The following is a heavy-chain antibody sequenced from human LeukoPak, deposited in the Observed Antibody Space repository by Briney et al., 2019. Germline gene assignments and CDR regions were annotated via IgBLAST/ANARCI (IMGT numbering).Heavy chain of an antibody. J-gene: IGHJ4*02. CDR2: IYYSGSI. CDR3: ARYSGSYSGFDY. Sequence: SETLSLTCTVSGGSISSYYWSWIRQPPGKGLEWIGYIYYSGSINYNPSLKSRVTISVDTCKNQFSLKLRSVTAADTAVYYCARYSGSYSGFDYWGQGTLVTVSS. D-gene: IGHD1-26*01. CDR1: GGSISSYY. V-gene: IGHV4-59*08.